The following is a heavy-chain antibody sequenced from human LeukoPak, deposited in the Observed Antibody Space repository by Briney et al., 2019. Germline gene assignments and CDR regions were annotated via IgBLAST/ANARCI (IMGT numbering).Heavy chain of an antibody. CDR1: GFTFSSYA. CDR2: ISYDGSNK. Sequence: GGSLRLSCAASGFTFSSYAMHWVRQAPGKGLEWVAVISYDGSNKYYADSVKGRFTISRDNSKNTLYLQVNSLRAEDTAVYYCAKPYSYGSTWGQGTLVTVSS. D-gene: IGHD5-18*01. J-gene: IGHJ5*02. CDR3: AKPYSYGST. V-gene: IGHV3-30*04.